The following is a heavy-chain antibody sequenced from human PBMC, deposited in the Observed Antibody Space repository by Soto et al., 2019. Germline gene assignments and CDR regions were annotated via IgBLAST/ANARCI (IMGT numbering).Heavy chain of an antibody. Sequence: GGSLRLSCAASGFTFSSYAMSWVRQAPGKGLEWVSAISGSGGSTYYADSVKGRFTISRDNSKNTLYLQMNSLRAEDTAVYYCAKDSGGRFVEWLSPFDEWGQGSLVTVSS. J-gene: IGHJ4*02. CDR3: AKDSGGRFVEWLSPFDE. D-gene: IGHD3-9*01. CDR1: GFTFSSYA. V-gene: IGHV3-23*01. CDR2: ISGSGGST.